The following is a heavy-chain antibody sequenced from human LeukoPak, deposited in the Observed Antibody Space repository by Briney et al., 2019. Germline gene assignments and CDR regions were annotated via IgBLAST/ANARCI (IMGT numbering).Heavy chain of an antibody. CDR2: ISDSGGAT. Sequence: GGSLRLSCAASGLTFTNHAMTWVRQAPGKGLEWVSTISDSGGATYYVDSVKGRLTISRDNSKNTVYLQMNSLRVEDTAVYYCARGAKLLWFDPWGQGTLVSVSS. V-gene: IGHV3-23*01. D-gene: IGHD4-23*01. J-gene: IGHJ5*02. CDR1: GLTFTNHA. CDR3: ARGAKLLWFDP.